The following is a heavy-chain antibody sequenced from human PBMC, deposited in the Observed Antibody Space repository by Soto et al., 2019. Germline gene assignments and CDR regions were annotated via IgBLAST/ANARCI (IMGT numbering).Heavy chain of an antibody. CDR2: IWYDGSNK. D-gene: IGHD3-10*01. V-gene: IGHV3-33*01. Sequence: ESGGGVVQPGRSLRLSCAASGFTFSSYGMHWVRQAPGKGLEWVAVIWYDGSNKYYADSVKGRFTISRDNSKNTLYLQMNSLRAEDTAVYYCALYYGSGSYLLGMDVWGQGTTVTVSS. CDR1: GFTFSSYG. J-gene: IGHJ6*02. CDR3: ALYYGSGSYLLGMDV.